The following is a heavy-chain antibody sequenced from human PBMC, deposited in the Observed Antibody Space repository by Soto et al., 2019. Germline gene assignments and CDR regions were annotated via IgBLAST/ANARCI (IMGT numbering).Heavy chain of an antibody. CDR2: IGTNNGNT. CDR3: ARDPYHVLMVNAPNLYGMDV. Sequence: ASVKVSCKASGYTFISYGISWVRQAPGQGLEWMGWIGTNNGNTNYAQKLQGRVTMTTDTSTNTAYMELGSLRSDDTAVYYCARDPYHVLMVNAPNLYGMDVWGQGTTVTVSS. D-gene: IGHD2-8*01. V-gene: IGHV1-18*01. J-gene: IGHJ6*02. CDR1: GYTFISYG.